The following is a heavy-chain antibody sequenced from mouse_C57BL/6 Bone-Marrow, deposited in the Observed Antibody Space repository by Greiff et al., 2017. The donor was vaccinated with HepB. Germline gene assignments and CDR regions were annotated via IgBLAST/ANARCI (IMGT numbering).Heavy chain of an antibody. CDR2: IYPGSGST. Sequence: VQLQQSGAELVKPGASVKLSCKASGYTFTEYTIHWVKQRSGQGLEWIGWIYPGSGSTKYNEKFKDKATLTADKSSSTAYMELSRLTSDDSAVYFCERDEWDFYAMDYWGQGTSVTVSS. V-gene: IGHV1-62-2*01. CDR3: ERDEWDFYAMDY. D-gene: IGHD4-1*01. J-gene: IGHJ4*01. CDR1: GYTFTEYT.